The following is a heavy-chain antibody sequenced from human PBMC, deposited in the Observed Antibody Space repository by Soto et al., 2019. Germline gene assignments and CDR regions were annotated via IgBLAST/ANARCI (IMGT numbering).Heavy chain of an antibody. J-gene: IGHJ5*02. CDR1: GYTFTSYY. Sequence: ASVKVSCKASGYTFTSYYMQWVRQAPGQGLEWMGIINPSGGSTSYAQKFQGRVTMTTDTSTSTVYMELSSLRSEDTAVYYCARDQLSNRGVFDPWGQGTLVTVSS. V-gene: IGHV1-46*01. CDR3: ARDQLSNRGVFDP. D-gene: IGHD2-2*01. CDR2: INPSGGST.